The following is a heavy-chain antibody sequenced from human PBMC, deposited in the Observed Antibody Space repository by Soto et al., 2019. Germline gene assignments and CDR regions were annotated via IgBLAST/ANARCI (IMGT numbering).Heavy chain of an antibody. CDR2: ISYDGSNK. CDR1: GFPFSSYG. CDR3: SRGASSIWPAYYYDGMDV. J-gene: IGHJ6*02. V-gene: IGHV3-30*03. Sequence: QVQLVESGGGGVQPGRSLRLSCAAAGFPFSSYGMHWVRQAPGTGLEWVAGISYDGSNKYYEDSVKGRFTISRDNSKNTLYLQMNSLSAEDTAVYDCSRGASSIWPAYYYDGMDVWGQGTTVTVSS. D-gene: IGHD6-13*01.